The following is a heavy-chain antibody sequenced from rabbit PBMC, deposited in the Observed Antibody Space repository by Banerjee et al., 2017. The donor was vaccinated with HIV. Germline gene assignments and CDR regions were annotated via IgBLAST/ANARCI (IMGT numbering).Heavy chain of an antibody. D-gene: IGHD4-1*01. J-gene: IGHJ4*01. Sequence: QSLEESGGDLVKPGASLTLTCTASGFSFSSNHFMCWVRQAPGKGLEWIACIYAASSGSTHYASWAKGRFTISKTSSTTVTLQMTSLTAADTATYLCARDLAGVIGWNFNLWGPGTLVTVS. CDR3: ARDLAGVIGWNFNL. V-gene: IGHV1S40*01. CDR1: GFSFSSNHF. CDR2: IYAASSGST.